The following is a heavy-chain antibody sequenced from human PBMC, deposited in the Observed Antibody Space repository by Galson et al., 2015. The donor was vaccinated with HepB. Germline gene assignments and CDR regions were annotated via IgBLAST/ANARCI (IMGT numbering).Heavy chain of an antibody. Sequence: PALVKPTQTLTLTCTFSGFSLSTSGMCVSWIRQPPGKALEWLALIDWDDDKYYSTSLKTRLTISKDTSKNQVVLTMTNMDPVDTATYYCARIQSRWSGYDFGWFDPRGQGTLVTVSS. V-gene: IGHV2-70*01. CDR2: IDWDDDK. D-gene: IGHD5-12*01. J-gene: IGHJ5*02. CDR1: GFSLSTSGMC. CDR3: ARIQSRWSGYDFGWFDP.